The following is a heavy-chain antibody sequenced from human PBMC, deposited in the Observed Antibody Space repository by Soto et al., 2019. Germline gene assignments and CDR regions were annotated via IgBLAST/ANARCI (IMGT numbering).Heavy chain of an antibody. D-gene: IGHD1-7*01. CDR1: GGSFTSNNW. CDR2: IYRTGST. J-gene: IGHJ4*02. Sequence: SETLSLTCAVSGGSFTSNNWWTWVRQPPGQGLEWIGEIYRTGSTNYNPSLKSRVAISLDKSENQFSLKVTSLTAADTAVYYCAGRDPGTSVDYWGQGTLVTVSS. CDR3: AGRDPGTSVDY. V-gene: IGHV4-4*02.